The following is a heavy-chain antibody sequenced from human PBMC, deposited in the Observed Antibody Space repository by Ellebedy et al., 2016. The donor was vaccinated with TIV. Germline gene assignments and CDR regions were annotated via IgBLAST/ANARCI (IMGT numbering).Heavy chain of an antibody. CDR3: ARRGQSSGPYWAFDI. V-gene: IGHV1-2*04. D-gene: IGHD6-19*01. J-gene: IGHJ3*02. CDR2: INPNSGGT. CDR1: GYSFTGYY. Sequence: ASVKVSCKASGYSFTGYYMHWVRQAPGQGLEWVGWINPNSGGTKYAQNFQGWVTMTRDTSISTAYMDLSRLTSDDTAVYYCARRGQSSGPYWAFDIWGQGTMVTVSS.